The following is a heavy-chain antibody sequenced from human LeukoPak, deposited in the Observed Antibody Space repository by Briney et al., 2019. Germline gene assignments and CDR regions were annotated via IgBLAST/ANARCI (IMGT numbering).Heavy chain of an antibody. V-gene: IGHV4-59*01. D-gene: IGHD5-18*01. CDR2: IYYSGST. CDR3: ARRYSYGSSLVYFDY. CDR1: GGSISSYY. J-gene: IGHJ4*02. Sequence: PSETLSLTCTVSGGSISSYYWSWIRQPPGKGLEWIGYIYYSGSTNYNPSLKSQVTISVDTSKNQFSLKLSSVTAADTAVYYCARRYSYGSSLVYFDYWGQGTLVTVSS.